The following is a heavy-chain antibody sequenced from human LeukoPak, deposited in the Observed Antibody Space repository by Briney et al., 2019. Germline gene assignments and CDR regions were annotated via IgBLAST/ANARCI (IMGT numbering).Heavy chain of an antibody. V-gene: IGHV3-30*18. J-gene: IGHJ4*02. D-gene: IGHD3-22*01. CDR3: AKDSSGYYYLETFDY. CDR2: ISYDGSNK. CDR1: GFTFSSYG. Sequence: PGGSLRLSCAASGFTFSSYGMHWVRQAPGKGLEWVAVISYDGSNKYYADSVKGRFTISRDNSKNTLYLQMNSLRAEDTAVYYCAKDSSGYYYLETFDYWGQGTLVTVSS.